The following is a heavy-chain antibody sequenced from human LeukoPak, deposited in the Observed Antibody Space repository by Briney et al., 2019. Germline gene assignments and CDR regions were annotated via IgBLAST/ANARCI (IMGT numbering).Heavy chain of an antibody. CDR3: TTDTVVTDWFDY. D-gene: IGHD4-23*01. CDR1: GFTFSTYA. J-gene: IGHJ4*02. V-gene: IGHV3-30*04. CDR2: ISYDGSSK. Sequence: GGSLRLSCAASGFTFSTYAMHWVRQAPGKGLEWVAVISYDGSSKYYADSVKGRFTISRDNSKNTLYLQMNSLKTEDTAVYYCTTDTVVTDWFDYWGQGTLVTVSS.